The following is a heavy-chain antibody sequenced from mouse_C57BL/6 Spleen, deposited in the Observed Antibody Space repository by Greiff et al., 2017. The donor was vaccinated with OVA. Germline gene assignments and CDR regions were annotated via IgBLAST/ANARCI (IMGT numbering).Heavy chain of an antibody. CDR2: IYPGDGDT. D-gene: IGHD2-4*01. Sequence: QVQLQQSGPELVKPGASVKISCKASGYAFSSSWMNWVKQRPGKGLEWIGRIYPGDGDTNYNGKFKGKATLTADKSSSTAYMQHSSLTSEDSAVYFCARGDYDVTVDYWGQGTTLTVSS. CDR3: ARGDYDVTVDY. V-gene: IGHV1-82*01. J-gene: IGHJ2*01. CDR1: GYAFSSSW.